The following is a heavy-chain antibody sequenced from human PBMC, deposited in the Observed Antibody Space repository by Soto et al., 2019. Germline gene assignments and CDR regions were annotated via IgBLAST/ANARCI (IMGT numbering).Heavy chain of an antibody. CDR1: GGTFRNYP. J-gene: IGHJ4*02. CDR2: IFPLTDIP. V-gene: IGHV1-69*02. Sequence: QVQLVQSGTEVKKPGSSVKVSCKASGGTFRNYPINWVRQAPGQGLEWMGSIFPLTDIPDYAQNFQARLTISADKCKSPAYMELSSLTSDDPAMYFCARGPLVVFNYFESWGQGTLVTVSS. CDR3: ARGPLVVFNYFES.